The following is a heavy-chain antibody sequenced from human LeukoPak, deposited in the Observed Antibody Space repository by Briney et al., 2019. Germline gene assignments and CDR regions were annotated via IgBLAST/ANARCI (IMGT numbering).Heavy chain of an antibody. CDR1: GFTFSSYA. J-gene: IGHJ4*02. CDR3: AKDGLWFGDLTYFDY. D-gene: IGHD3-10*01. V-gene: IGHV3-23*01. CDR2: ISGSGGST. Sequence: RGSLRLSCAASGFTFSSYAMSWVRQAPGKGLEWVSAISGSGGSTYYADSVKGRFTISRDNSKNTLFLQMNSLRAEDTAVYYCAKDGLWFGDLTYFDYWGQGTLVTVSS.